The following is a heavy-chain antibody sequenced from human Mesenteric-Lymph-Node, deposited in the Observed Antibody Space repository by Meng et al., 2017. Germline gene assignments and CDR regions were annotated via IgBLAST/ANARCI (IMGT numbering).Heavy chain of an antibody. Sequence: GESLKISCATSGFTFSGYGMHWVRQAPGKGLEWISYISLTGTTTHYADSVRGRFTVSRDDSKNSLYLQMNSLRAEDTAVYYCARDPGWGTMDYWDQGTRVTVSS. CDR2: ISLTGTTT. D-gene: IGHD1-7*01. V-gene: IGHV3-48*04. CDR3: ARDPGWGTMDY. CDR1: GFTFSGYG. J-gene: IGHJ4*02.